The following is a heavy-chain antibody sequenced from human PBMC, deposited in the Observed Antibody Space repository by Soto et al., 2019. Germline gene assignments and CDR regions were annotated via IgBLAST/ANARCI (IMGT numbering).Heavy chain of an antibody. D-gene: IGHD3-22*01. CDR2: IYAGGNT. V-gene: IGHV3-66*01. CDR3: VREKVTMIVGFYYFDY. CDR1: GFTVSSNY. J-gene: IGHJ4*02. Sequence: EMQLVESGGGLVQPGESPRLSCAASGFTVSSNYMSWVRQAPGKGLEWVSVIYAGGNTHYADSVEGRFTISIDNSNNMLYLQMNSLRAEDTAVYYCVREKVTMIVGFYYFDYWGQGTRVTVSS.